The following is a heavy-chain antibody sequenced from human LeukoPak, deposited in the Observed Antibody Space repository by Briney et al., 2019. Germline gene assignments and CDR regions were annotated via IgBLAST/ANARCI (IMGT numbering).Heavy chain of an antibody. CDR1: GFTFRDYA. CDR2: ISYDGSNK. Sequence: PGGSLRLSCAASGFTFRDYAMHWVRQAPGKGLEWVAVISYDGSNKYYADSVKGRFTISRDNSKNTLYLQMNSLRAEDTAVYYCAKVSGLEDSYGLDYWGQGTLVTVSS. CDR3: AKVSGLEDSYGLDY. J-gene: IGHJ4*02. D-gene: IGHD3-10*01. V-gene: IGHV3-30*04.